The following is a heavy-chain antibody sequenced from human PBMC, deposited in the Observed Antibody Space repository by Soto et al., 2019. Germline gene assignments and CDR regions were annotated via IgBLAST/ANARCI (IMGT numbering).Heavy chain of an antibody. CDR3: ARGTGYSSGWSAIGPFYYYYYGMDV. J-gene: IGHJ6*02. Sequence: GGSLRLSCAASGFTFSTYSMNWVRQAPGKGLEWVSGISGSGATTSYADSVKGRFTVSRDNSKNTLYLQMNSLRAEDTAVYYCARGTGYSSGWSAIGPFYYYYYGMDVWGQGTTVTVSS. V-gene: IGHV3-23*01. CDR1: GFTFSTYS. D-gene: IGHD6-19*01. CDR2: ISGSGATT.